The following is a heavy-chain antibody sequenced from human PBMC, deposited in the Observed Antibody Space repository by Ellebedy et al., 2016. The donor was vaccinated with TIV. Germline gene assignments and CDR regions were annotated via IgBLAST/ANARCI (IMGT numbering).Heavy chain of an antibody. CDR2: ISSNGGGT. CDR3: ARGRFGAGPGAVDY. Sequence: GGSLRLXCAASGFTFSTYATYWFRQPPGKGLEYVSSISSNGGGTYYADSVKGRFTISRDNSKNTLYLQMGSLRAEDMAVYYCARGRFGAGPGAVDYWGQGALVTVSS. V-gene: IGHV3-64*02. J-gene: IGHJ4*02. CDR1: GFTFSTYA. D-gene: IGHD3-10*01.